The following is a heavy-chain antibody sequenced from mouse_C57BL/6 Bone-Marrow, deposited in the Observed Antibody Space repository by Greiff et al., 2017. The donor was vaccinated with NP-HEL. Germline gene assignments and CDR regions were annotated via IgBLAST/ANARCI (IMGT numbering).Heavy chain of an antibody. J-gene: IGHJ3*01. Sequence: EVQLQESGGGLVQPGGSMKLSCVASGFTFSNYWMNWVRQSPEKGLEWVAQIRLKSDNYATHYAESVKGRFTISRDDSKSSVYLQMNNLRAEDTGIYYCTDHYGNPAWFAYWGQGTLVTVSA. CDR3: TDHYGNPAWFAY. D-gene: IGHD2-1*01. CDR2: IRLKSDNYAT. V-gene: IGHV6-3*01. CDR1: GFTFSNYW.